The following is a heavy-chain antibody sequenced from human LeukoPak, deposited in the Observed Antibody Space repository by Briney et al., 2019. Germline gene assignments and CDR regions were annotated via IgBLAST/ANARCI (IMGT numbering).Heavy chain of an antibody. Sequence: GASVKVSCKASGYIFTSYTIHWVRQAPGQRPEWLGWINIGNRRTKYSSTFQDRIIIAGDTSASTAYMELSGLGSEDSGIYYCARRPRGDSSPFDYWGLGPPVIVSS. CDR2: INIGNRRT. CDR3: ARRPRGDSSPFDY. V-gene: IGHV1-3*04. CDR1: GYIFTSYT. D-gene: IGHD3-22*01. J-gene: IGHJ4*02.